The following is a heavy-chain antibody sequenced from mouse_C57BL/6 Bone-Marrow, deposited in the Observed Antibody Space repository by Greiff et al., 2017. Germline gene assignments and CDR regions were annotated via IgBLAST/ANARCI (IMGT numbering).Heavy chain of an antibody. CDR2: IRNKANGYTT. D-gene: IGHD1-1*01. Sequence: EVKLQESGGGLVQPGGSLSLSCAASGFTFTDYYMSWVRQPPGKALEWLGFIRNKANGYTTEYSASVKGRFTISRDNSQSILYLQMNDLRVEDSATYYCARYDHGSSSWFAYWGQGTLVTVSA. V-gene: IGHV7-3*01. J-gene: IGHJ3*01. CDR1: GFTFTDYY. CDR3: ARYDHGSSSWFAY.